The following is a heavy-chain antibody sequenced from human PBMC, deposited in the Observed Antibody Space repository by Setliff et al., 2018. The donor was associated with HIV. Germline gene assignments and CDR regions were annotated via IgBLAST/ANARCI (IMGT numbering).Heavy chain of an antibody. CDR3: TRKLAPGHGMDV. V-gene: IGHV3-7*01. J-gene: IGHJ6*02. CDR1: GFTFNNYW. CDR2: INQDGSEK. Sequence: GSLRLSCESSGFTFNNYWMSWVRQAPGKRLEWVANINQDGSEKNYVDSVKGRFTISRDNAKNSLYLQMDSLRVEDTTVYYCTRKLAPGHGMDVWGQGTTVTVSS. D-gene: IGHD3-3*02.